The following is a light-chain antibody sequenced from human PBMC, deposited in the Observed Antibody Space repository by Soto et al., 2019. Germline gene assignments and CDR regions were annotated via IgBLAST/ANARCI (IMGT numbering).Light chain of an antibody. Sequence: EIVMTQSPVTLSVSPGERATLSCRASQSVSSNLAWYQQKPGQDPRLLIYGASTRATGIPARFSGSGSGTEFTLTISSLQSEDFAVYYRQQYNNGWTFGQGTKVDIK. V-gene: IGKV3-15*01. CDR2: GAS. CDR1: QSVSSN. J-gene: IGKJ1*01. CDR3: QQYNNGWT.